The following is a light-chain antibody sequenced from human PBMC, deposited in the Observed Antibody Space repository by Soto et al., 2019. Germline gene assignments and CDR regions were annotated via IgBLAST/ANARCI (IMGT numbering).Light chain of an antibody. CDR1: QGISND. CDR2: AAF. Sequence: DIQMTQSPSAMSASVGDRVTITCRASQGISNDLAWFQQKPGKVPERLIFAAFSLQSGVPSRFSGSGFGTEFTLTINSLQPEDFATYYCLQHKSHPLTFGGGTKVEIK. V-gene: IGKV1-17*03. J-gene: IGKJ4*01. CDR3: LQHKSHPLT.